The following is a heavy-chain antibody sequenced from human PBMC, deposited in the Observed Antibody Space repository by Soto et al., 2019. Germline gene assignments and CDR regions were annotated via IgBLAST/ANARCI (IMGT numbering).Heavy chain of an antibody. CDR3: ARRARPDFYYMDV. D-gene: IGHD6-6*01. Sequence: GGSLRLSCSTSRFTLSGYTVDWVRQAPGKGLEYVSGISSNGVGTYYANSVQGRFTISRDNSKNTVYLQMGSLRPEDMAVYYCARRARPDFYYMDVWGKGTTVTVS. CDR1: RFTLSGYT. CDR2: ISSNGVGT. J-gene: IGHJ6*03. V-gene: IGHV3-64*01.